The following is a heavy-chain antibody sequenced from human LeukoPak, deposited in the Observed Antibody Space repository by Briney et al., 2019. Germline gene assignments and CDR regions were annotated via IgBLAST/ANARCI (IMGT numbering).Heavy chain of an antibody. CDR2: MNQDGSEK. V-gene: IGHV3-7*01. Sequence: GGSLRLSCAASGFTFSTYWMSRVRQAPGKGLEWVANMNQDGSEKYYVDSVKGRFTISRDNAKNSLYLQMNNLRPEDTAEYYCARGGELLRPADYWGQGTLVTVSS. CDR1: GFTFSTYW. CDR3: ARGGELLRPADY. J-gene: IGHJ4*02. D-gene: IGHD1-26*01.